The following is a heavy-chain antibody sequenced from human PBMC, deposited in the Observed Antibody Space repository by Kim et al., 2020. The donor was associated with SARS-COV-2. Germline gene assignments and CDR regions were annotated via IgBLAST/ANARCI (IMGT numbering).Heavy chain of an antibody. CDR2: ISAYNGNT. Sequence: ASVKVSCKASGYTFTSYGISWVRQAPGQGLEWMGWISAYNGNTNYAQKLQGRVTMTTDTSTSTAYMELRSLRSDDTAVYYCARDPGTKDYGYYYYGMDVWGQGTTVTVSS. CDR1: GYTFTSYG. V-gene: IGHV1-18*01. D-gene: IGHD3-10*01. CDR3: ARDPGTKDYGYYYYGMDV. J-gene: IGHJ6*02.